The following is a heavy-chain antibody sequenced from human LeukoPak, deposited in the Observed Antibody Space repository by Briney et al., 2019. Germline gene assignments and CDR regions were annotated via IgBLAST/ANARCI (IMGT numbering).Heavy chain of an antibody. J-gene: IGHJ4*02. D-gene: IGHD5/OR15-5a*01. CDR3: AREREGSTLN. CDR2: ISGSGLDT. Sequence: GGSLRLSCAASGFTFDSYAVSWVRQAPGKGLEWVSAISGSGLDTYYADSVKGRFTVSRDNSKNTVYLQMNSLRAEDTATYYCAREREGSTLNWGQGTLVTVSS. CDR1: GFTFDSYA. V-gene: IGHV3-23*01.